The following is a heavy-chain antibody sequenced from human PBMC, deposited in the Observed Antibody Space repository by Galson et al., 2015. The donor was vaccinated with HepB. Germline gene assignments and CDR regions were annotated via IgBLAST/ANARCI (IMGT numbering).Heavy chain of an antibody. CDR3: ARVGYDYIWGTYRWFGAFDI. D-gene: IGHD3-16*02. CDR1: GDSMSSYY. CDR2: IYDSGST. Sequence: SETLSLTCTVSGDSMSSYYWSWIRQPPGKGLEWIGYIYDSGSTHYNPSLKSRVAISIDTSKNQFSLKLSSVIAADTAVYYCARVGYDYIWGTYRWFGAFDIWGQGTMVTVSS. V-gene: IGHV4-59*01. J-gene: IGHJ3*02.